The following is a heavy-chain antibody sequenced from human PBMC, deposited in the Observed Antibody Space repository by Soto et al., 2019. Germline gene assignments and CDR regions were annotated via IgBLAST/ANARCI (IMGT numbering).Heavy chain of an antibody. CDR1: GNTFTSYY. CDR3: AREVTSGTGYYYGMDV. J-gene: IGHJ6*02. D-gene: IGHD3-9*01. Sequence: ASDVYSCTASGNTFTSYYMHWVRPATGQVLEWMGIITPSGGSTSYAQKFQGRVTMTRDTSTGTVYMELSSLRSEDTAVYYCAREVTSGTGYYYGMDVWGQGTTATVAS. V-gene: IGHV1-46*01. CDR2: ITPSGGST.